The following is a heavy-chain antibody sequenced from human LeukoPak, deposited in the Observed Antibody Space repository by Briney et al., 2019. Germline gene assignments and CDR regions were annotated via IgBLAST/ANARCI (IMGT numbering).Heavy chain of an antibody. J-gene: IGHJ4*02. CDR2: ISGSGGST. D-gene: IGHD3-22*01. CDR3: ARRTYDSSGFDN. V-gene: IGHV3-23*01. CDR1: GFTFTTYA. Sequence: PGGSLRLSCAAPGFTFTTYAMSWVRQAPGKGLEWVSAISGSGGSTYYRDSVKGRFTISRDNSKTTLYLEMNSLRAEDTAVYYCARRTYDSSGFDNWGQGTLVTASS.